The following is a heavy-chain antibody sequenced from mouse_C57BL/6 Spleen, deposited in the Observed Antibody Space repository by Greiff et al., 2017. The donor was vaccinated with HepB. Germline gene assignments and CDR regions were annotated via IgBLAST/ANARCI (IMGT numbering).Heavy chain of an antibody. V-gene: IGHV1-55*01. Sequence: QVQLQQPGAELVKPGASVKMSCKASGYTFTSYWITWVKQRPGQGLEWIGDIYPGSGSTNYNEKFKSKATLTVDTSSSTAYMQLSSLTSEDSAVYYCARQRHYSNYGDYWGQGTTLTVSS. CDR3: ARQRHYSNYGDY. CDR1: GYTFTSYW. D-gene: IGHD2-5*01. CDR2: IYPGSGST. J-gene: IGHJ2*01.